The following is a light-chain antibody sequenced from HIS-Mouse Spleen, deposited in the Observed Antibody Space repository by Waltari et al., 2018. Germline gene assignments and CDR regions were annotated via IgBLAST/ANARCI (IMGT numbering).Light chain of an antibody. CDR2: EVS. V-gene: IGLV2-8*01. J-gene: IGLJ3*02. Sequence: QSALTQPPSASGFPGQSVTISCTGTSSDVGGYNYVSWYQQHPGKAPKLMIYEVSKRPSGVPDRSSGSKSGNTASLTVSGLQAEDEADYYCSSYAGSNNWVFGGGTKLTVL. CDR3: SSYAGSNNWV. CDR1: SSDVGGYNY.